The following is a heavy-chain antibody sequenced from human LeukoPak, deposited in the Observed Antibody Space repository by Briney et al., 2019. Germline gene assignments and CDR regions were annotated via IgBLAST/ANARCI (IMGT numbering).Heavy chain of an antibody. CDR1: GYTLTELS. D-gene: IGHD3-10*01. Sequence: ASVKVSCKVSGYTLTELSMHWVRQAPGKGLEWMGGFDPEDGETIYAQKFQGRVTMTRNTSISTAYMELSSLRSEDTAVYYCARGGVRFWSGGNWFDPWGQGTLVTVSS. V-gene: IGHV1-24*01. J-gene: IGHJ5*02. CDR2: FDPEDGET. CDR3: ARGGVRFWSGGNWFDP.